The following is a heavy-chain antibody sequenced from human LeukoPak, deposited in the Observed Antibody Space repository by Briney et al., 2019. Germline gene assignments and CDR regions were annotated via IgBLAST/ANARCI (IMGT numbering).Heavy chain of an antibody. CDR1: GFTFSSYG. Sequence: GRSLRLSCAASGFTFSSYGMHWVRQAPGKGLEWVAVISYDGSNKYYADSVKGRFTISRDNSKNTLYLQMNSLRAEDTAVYYCASESMVRGVKYFQHWGQGTLVTVSS. D-gene: IGHD3-10*01. CDR3: ASESMVRGVKYFQH. V-gene: IGHV3-30*03. J-gene: IGHJ1*01. CDR2: ISYDGSNK.